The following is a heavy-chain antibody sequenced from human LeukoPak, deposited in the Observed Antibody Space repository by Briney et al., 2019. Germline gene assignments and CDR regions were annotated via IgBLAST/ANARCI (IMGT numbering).Heavy chain of an antibody. CDR1: GYTFTSYG. D-gene: IGHD3-10*01. Sequence: ASVKVSCKSSGYTFTSYGISWVRQTPGQGLGWMGWISAYNGNTNYAQKLQGRVTMTTDTSTSTAYMELRSLRSDDTAVYYCAREDVDTYYCGSGSYFAFDYWGQGTLVTVSS. V-gene: IGHV1-18*01. J-gene: IGHJ4*02. CDR2: ISAYNGNT. CDR3: AREDVDTYYCGSGSYFAFDY.